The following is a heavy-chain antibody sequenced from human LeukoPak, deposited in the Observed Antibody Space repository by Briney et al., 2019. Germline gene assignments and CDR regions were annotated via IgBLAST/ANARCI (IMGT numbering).Heavy chain of an antibody. V-gene: IGHV1-18*01. CDR1: GYTLTSYG. D-gene: IGHD2-15*01. CDR2: ISAYNGNT. J-gene: IGHJ4*02. Sequence: ASVKVSCKASGYTLTSYGISWVRQAPGQGLEWMGWISAYNGNTNYAQKLQGRVTMTTDTSTSTAYMELRSLRSDDTAVYYCARGPYCSGGTCYSQYFDYWGQGTLVTVSS. CDR3: ARGPYCSGGTCYSQYFDY.